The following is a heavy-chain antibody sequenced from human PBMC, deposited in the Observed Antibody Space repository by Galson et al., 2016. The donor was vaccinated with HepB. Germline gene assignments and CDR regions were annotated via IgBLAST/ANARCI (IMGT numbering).Heavy chain of an antibody. CDR2: ISSSSSFT. CDR3: ARDSRFGFSYYYFYGMDV. V-gene: IGHV3-48*01. Sequence: SLRLSCAASGFTFSSYAMSWVRQAPGKGLECVSHISSSSSFTNYADSVKGRFIISGDNVKNTLYLQMNSLRAEDTAVYYCARDSRFGFSYYYFYGMDVWGQGTTVTVSS. J-gene: IGHJ6*02. CDR1: GFTFSSYA. D-gene: IGHD3-10*01.